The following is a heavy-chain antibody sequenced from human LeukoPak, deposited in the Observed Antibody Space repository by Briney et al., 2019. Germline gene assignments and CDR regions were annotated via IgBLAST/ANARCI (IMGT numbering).Heavy chain of an antibody. D-gene: IGHD3-10*01. Sequence: GESLKISCEGSGYSFTSYWIGWVRQMPGKGLEWMGIIYPGDSDTRYSPSFQGQVTISADKSISTAYLQWSSLKASDTAMYYCARPYYYGSGSYSEFRYWGQGTLVTVSS. CDR3: ARPYYYGSGSYSEFRY. V-gene: IGHV5-51*01. CDR2: IYPGDSDT. J-gene: IGHJ4*02. CDR1: GYSFTSYW.